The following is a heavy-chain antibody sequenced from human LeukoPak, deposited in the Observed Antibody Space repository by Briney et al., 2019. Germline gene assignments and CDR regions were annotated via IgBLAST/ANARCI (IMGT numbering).Heavy chain of an antibody. D-gene: IGHD1-1*01. CDR2: IYYSGST. Sequence: PSETLSLTCTVSGGSISSGDYYWSWIRQPPGKGLEWIGYIYYSGSTYYNPSLKSRVIISVDTSKNQFSLTLSSVTATDTAVYYCARAERNAFDIWGQGTMVTVSS. J-gene: IGHJ3*02. V-gene: IGHV4-30-4*08. CDR3: ARAERNAFDI. CDR1: GGSISSGDYY.